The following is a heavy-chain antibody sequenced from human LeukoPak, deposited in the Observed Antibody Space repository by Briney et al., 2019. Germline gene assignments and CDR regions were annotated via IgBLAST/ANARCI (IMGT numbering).Heavy chain of an antibody. D-gene: IGHD2-21*02. Sequence: GASVKVSCKAAGGIFSSYAISWVRQAPGQGLEWMGGIIPIFGTAKYAQKFQGRVTITADELTRTAYMELSSLRSEDTAVYYCARAPSLVVTASPWLGWFDPWGQGTLVTVSS. CDR3: ARAPSLVVTASPWLGWFDP. J-gene: IGHJ5*02. V-gene: IGHV1-69*13. CDR2: IIPIFGTA. CDR1: GGIFSSYA.